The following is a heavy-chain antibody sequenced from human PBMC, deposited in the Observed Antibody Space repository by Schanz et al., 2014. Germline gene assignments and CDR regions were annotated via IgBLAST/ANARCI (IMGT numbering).Heavy chain of an antibody. V-gene: IGHV3-23*04. Sequence: EVQLVESGGGLIQPGGSLRLSCASSGFSFTTYAMSWVRQAPGKGLEWVSALSEGGGGTHYADSVKGRFTISRDNSKNTLYLQMNSLRAEDTAVYYCARIGGSVFDYWGQGTLVTVSS. CDR3: ARIGGSVFDY. D-gene: IGHD3-10*01. CDR1: GFSFTTYA. CDR2: LSEGGGGT. J-gene: IGHJ4*02.